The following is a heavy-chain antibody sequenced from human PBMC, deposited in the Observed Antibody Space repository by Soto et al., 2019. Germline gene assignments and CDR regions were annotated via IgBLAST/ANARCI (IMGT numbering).Heavy chain of an antibody. CDR2: VHISGHS. D-gene: IGHD1-1*01. CDR1: GGSVRAPDW. V-gene: IGHV4-4*02. J-gene: IGHJ5*01. Sequence: SETLSLTCTLSGGSVRAPDWWNWVRQSPDKGLEWIAEVHISGHSNYNPSLRSRVSVSIDSSKNQFYLNLNSVTAADTAIYYCARVRQGCSANNCYFGPWGQGTKVTVCS. CDR3: ARVRQGCSANNCYFGP.